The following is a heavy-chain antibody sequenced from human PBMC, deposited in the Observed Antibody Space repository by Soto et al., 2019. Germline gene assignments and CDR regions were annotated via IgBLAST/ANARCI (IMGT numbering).Heavy chain of an antibody. CDR1: GYTFTSYG. CDR3: ARDSTADFDWFPPRLDYYYYGMDV. D-gene: IGHD3-9*01. J-gene: IGHJ6*02. Sequence: ASVKVSCKASGYTFTSYGISWVRQAPGQGLEWMGWISAYNGNTNYAQKLQGRVTMTTDTSTSTAYMELRSLRSDDTAVYYCARDSTADFDWFPPRLDYYYYGMDVWGQGTTVTVSS. V-gene: IGHV1-18*01. CDR2: ISAYNGNT.